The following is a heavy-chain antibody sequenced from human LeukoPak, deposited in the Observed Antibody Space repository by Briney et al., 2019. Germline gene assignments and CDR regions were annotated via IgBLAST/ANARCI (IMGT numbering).Heavy chain of an antibody. Sequence: NPSETLSLTCTVSGGSISSSSYYWGWLRQPPGKGLEWIVSIYYSGSTYYNPSLKSRVTISVDTSKNQFSLKLSSVTAADTAVYYCARDRVDTAMVTHFDYWGQGTLVTVSS. D-gene: IGHD5-18*01. V-gene: IGHV4-39*07. J-gene: IGHJ4*02. CDR1: GGSISSSSYY. CDR2: IYYSGST. CDR3: ARDRVDTAMVTHFDY.